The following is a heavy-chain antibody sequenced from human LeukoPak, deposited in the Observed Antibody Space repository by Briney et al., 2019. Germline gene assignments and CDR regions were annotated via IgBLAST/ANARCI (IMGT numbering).Heavy chain of an antibody. J-gene: IGHJ4*02. V-gene: IGHV4-30-4*01. CDR2: IYYSGST. Sequence: SETLSLTCTVSGGSINSGDYYWNWIRQPPGKGLDWIGYIYYSGSTYYNPSLKSRVTISVDRSKNQFSLKLSSVTAADTAVYYCAREPNGGISGLIDYWGQGTLVTVSS. CDR1: GGSINSGDYY. D-gene: IGHD2-15*01. CDR3: AREPNGGISGLIDY.